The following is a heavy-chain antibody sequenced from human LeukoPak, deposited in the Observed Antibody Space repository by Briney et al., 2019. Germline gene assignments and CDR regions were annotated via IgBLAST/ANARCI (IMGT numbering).Heavy chain of an antibody. CDR3: ASRLQTTWVMDV. Sequence: PSETLSLTCTVSGDSISTYYWSWIRQPPGKGLEWIGYMYYSGSTNYNPSLKSRFTISLDTPKNQFSLVLSSVTAADTAVYYCASRLQTTWVMDVWRQGTTVPVSS. CDR2: MYYSGST. CDR1: GDSISTYY. V-gene: IGHV4-59*01. J-gene: IGHJ6*02. D-gene: IGHD4-17*01.